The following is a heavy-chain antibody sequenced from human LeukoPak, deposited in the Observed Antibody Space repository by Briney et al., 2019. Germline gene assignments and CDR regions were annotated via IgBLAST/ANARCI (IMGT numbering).Heavy chain of an antibody. CDR1: GFTFDDYG. Sequence: PGGSLRLSCAASGFTFDDYGMSWVRQAPGKGLEWVSGINWNGVSTSYVDSVKGRFTISRDNAKNSLYLQMNSLRAEDTAVYYCAKRSYYDSSGYYFDYWGQGTLVTVSS. V-gene: IGHV3-20*04. D-gene: IGHD3-22*01. CDR2: INWNGVST. CDR3: AKRSYYDSSGYYFDY. J-gene: IGHJ4*02.